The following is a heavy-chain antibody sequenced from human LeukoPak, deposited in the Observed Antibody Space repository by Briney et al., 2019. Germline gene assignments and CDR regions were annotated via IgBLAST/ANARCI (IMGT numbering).Heavy chain of an antibody. D-gene: IGHD3-10*01. CDR1: GGTFSSYA. CDR3: AKDQEYYGSGSYYIPPEYFQH. Sequence: SVKVSCKASGGTFSSYAISWVRQAPGQGLEWMGGIIPIFGTANYAQKFQGRVTITTDESTSTAYMELNSLRAGDTAVYYCAKDQEYYGSGSYYIPPEYFQHWGQGTLVTVSS. J-gene: IGHJ1*01. V-gene: IGHV1-69*05. CDR2: IIPIFGTA.